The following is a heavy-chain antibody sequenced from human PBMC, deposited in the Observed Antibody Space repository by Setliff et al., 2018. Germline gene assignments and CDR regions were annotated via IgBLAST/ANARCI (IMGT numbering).Heavy chain of an antibody. CDR2: ISSTGDDI. D-gene: IGHD3-22*01. J-gene: IGHJ3*02. V-gene: IGHV3-21*04. CDR3: ARSYDSGFYHQRDAYDI. CDR1: GFSLNSFR. Sequence: PGGSLRLSCAASGFSLNSFRMTWIRQPPGKGLEWVSSISSTGDDIYYADPVKGRFTMTTDTTTSTSYMELRSLRSDDTAVYYCARSYDSGFYHQRDAYDIWGQGTMVTVSS.